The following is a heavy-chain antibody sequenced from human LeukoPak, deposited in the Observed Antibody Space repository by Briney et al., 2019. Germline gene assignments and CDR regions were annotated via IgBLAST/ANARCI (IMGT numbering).Heavy chain of an antibody. CDR1: GGTFSSYA. J-gene: IGHJ4*02. Sequence: SVKVSCKASGGTFSSYAISWVRQAPGQGLEWMGGIIPIFGTANYAQKFQGRVTITADESTSTAYMELRSLRSDDTAVYYCAASPIAAAGPIDYWGQGTLVTVSS. D-gene: IGHD6-13*01. V-gene: IGHV1-69*13. CDR3: AASPIAAAGPIDY. CDR2: IIPIFGTA.